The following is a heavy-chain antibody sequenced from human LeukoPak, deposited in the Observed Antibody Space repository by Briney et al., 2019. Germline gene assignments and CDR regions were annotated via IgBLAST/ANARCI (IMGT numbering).Heavy chain of an antibody. J-gene: IGHJ5*02. D-gene: IGHD6-6*01. Sequence: ASVTVSCKASGYTFTSYGISWVRQAPGQGLEWMGWISAYNGNTNYAQKLQGRVTMTTDTSTSTAYMELRSQRSDDTAVYYCARDSVAPSIAAPFDPWGQGTLVTVSS. CDR3: ARDSVAPSIAAPFDP. CDR1: GYTFTSYG. CDR2: ISAYNGNT. V-gene: IGHV1-18*01.